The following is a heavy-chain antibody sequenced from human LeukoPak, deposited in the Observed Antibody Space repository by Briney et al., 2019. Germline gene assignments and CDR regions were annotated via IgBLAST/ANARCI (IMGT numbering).Heavy chain of an antibody. D-gene: IGHD5-24*01. Sequence: GESLKISCKASGYSFTSYWIGWVRQMPGKGLEWMGIIYPGDSDTRYSPSFQGQVTISADKSISTAYLQWSSLKASDTAMYYCARQAVEMVTRYYYYYYGMDVWGQGTTVTVSS. V-gene: IGHV5-51*01. CDR2: IYPGDSDT. J-gene: IGHJ6*02. CDR3: ARQAVEMVTRYYYYYYGMDV. CDR1: GYSFTSYW.